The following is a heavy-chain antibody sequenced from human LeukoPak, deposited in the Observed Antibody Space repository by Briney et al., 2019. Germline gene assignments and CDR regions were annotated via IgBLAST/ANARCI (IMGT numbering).Heavy chain of an antibody. CDR3: ARNIVVVVAATPNYYMDV. Sequence: GGSLRLSCAASGFTFDDYGMSWVRQAPGKGLEWVSGINWNGGSTGYADSVKGRFTISRDNAKNSLYPQMNSLRAEDTALYYCARNIVVVVAATPNYYMDVWGKGTTVTVSS. D-gene: IGHD2-15*01. V-gene: IGHV3-20*04. CDR1: GFTFDDYG. CDR2: INWNGGST. J-gene: IGHJ6*03.